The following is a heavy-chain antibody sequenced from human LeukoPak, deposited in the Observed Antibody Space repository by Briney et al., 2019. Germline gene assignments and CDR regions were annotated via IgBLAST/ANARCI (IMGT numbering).Heavy chain of an antibody. CDR1: GGSFSGYY. J-gene: IGHJ4*02. CDR3: ASGGKDRYYYGSGSFPNDY. D-gene: IGHD3-10*01. CDR2: ITHSGST. V-gene: IGHV4-34*01. Sequence: SETLSLTCAVYGGSFSGYYWSWIRRPPGKGLEWIGEITHSGSTNYNPSLKSRVTISVDTSKNQFSLKLSSVTAADTAVYYCASGGKDRYYYGSGSFPNDYWGQGTLVTVSS.